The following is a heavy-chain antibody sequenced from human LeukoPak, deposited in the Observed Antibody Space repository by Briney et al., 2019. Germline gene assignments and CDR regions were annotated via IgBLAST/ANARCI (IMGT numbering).Heavy chain of an antibody. Sequence: SETLSLTCAVSGYSISSGYYWGWIRQPPGKGLEWIGNIYHSGSTYYNPSLKSRVTISVDTSKNQFSLKLSSVTAADTAVYYCARVRAQLWLLGYNYFDYWGQGTLVTVSS. CDR1: GYSISSGYY. CDR2: IYHSGST. CDR3: ARVRAQLWLLGYNYFDY. J-gene: IGHJ4*02. V-gene: IGHV4-38-2*01. D-gene: IGHD5-18*01.